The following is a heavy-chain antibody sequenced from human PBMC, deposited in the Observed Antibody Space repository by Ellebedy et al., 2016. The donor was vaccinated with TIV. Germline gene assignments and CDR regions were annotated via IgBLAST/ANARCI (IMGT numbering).Heavy chain of an antibody. Sequence: PGGSLRLSCAASGFTFSSYWMSWVRQAPGKGLEWVANIKQDGSEKYYVDSVKGRFTISRDNAKNSLYLQMNSLRAEDTAVYYCSRLRYFDWLVYYYGMDVWGQGTTVTVSS. J-gene: IGHJ6*02. CDR1: GFTFSSYW. D-gene: IGHD3-9*01. CDR3: SRLRYFDWLVYYYGMDV. V-gene: IGHV3-7*01. CDR2: IKQDGSEK.